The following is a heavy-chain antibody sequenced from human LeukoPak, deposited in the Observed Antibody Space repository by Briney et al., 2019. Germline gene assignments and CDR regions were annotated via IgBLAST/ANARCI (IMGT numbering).Heavy chain of an antibody. J-gene: IGHJ5*02. Sequence: PSETLSLTCTVSGGSISSGDYYWSWIRQPPGKGLEWIGYIYYSGSTYYNPSLKSRVTISVDTSKNQFPLKLSSVTAADTAVYYCARGPSDIVVVPAAIPFDPWGQGTLVTVSS. V-gene: IGHV4-30-4*08. D-gene: IGHD2-2*01. CDR3: ARGPSDIVVVPAAIPFDP. CDR1: GGSISSGDYY. CDR2: IYYSGST.